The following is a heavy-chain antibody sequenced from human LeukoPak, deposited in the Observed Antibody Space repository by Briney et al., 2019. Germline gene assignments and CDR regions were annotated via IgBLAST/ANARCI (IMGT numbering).Heavy chain of an antibody. J-gene: IGHJ4*02. CDR2: ISGSGGST. D-gene: IGHD6-13*01. Sequence: GGSLRLSCAASGFTFSSYAMSWVRQAPGKGLEWVSAISGSGGSTYYADSVKGRFTISRDNSKNTLYLQINSLRAEDTAVYYCAKDRFFSSSCPDYWGQGTLVTVSS. CDR3: AKDRFFSSSCPDY. CDR1: GFTFSSYA. V-gene: IGHV3-23*01.